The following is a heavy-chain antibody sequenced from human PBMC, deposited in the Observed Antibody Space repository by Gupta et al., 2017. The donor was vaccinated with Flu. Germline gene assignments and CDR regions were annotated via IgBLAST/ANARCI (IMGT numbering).Heavy chain of an antibody. CDR3: ARDAGTPVFGVPYDYYNGLDV. CDR1: GYSIGSGHY. Sequence: QVHLQESGPGLVNPSETLSLKCLVSGYSIGSGHYWGWIRQSPGTGLEWMGSGSHSGTSYFNPSLRSRLSMSVDTSKNQFSLTLTSVTAADTAVYYCARDAGTPVFGVPYDYYNGLDVWGQGTTVTVS. D-gene: IGHD3-16*01. V-gene: IGHV4-38-2*02. J-gene: IGHJ6*02. CDR2: GSHSGTS.